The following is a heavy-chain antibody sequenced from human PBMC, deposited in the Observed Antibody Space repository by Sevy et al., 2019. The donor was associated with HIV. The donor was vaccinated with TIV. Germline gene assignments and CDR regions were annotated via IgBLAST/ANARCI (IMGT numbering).Heavy chain of an antibody. J-gene: IGHJ3*02. V-gene: IGHV2-5*02. Sequence: SGPTLVKPTQTLTLTCTFSGFSLSTSGVGVGWIRQPPGKALEWLALIYWDDDKRYSPSLKSRLTITKDTSKNQVVLTMTNMDPVDTATYYCAHDTVAGTGWDAFDIWGQGTMVTVSS. CDR1: GFSLSTSGVG. D-gene: IGHD6-19*01. CDR2: IYWDDDK. CDR3: AHDTVAGTGWDAFDI.